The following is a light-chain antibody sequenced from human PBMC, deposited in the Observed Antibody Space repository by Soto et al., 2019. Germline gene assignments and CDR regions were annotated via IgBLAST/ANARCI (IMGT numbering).Light chain of an antibody. CDR1: QSVSNN. CDR3: QQYGSSHT. J-gene: IGKJ5*01. CDR2: GAS. Sequence: EMVMTQSPATLSVSPGERATLSCRASQSVSNNLAWYQHKPGQAPRLLIYGASNRATDIPARFSGSGSGAYFNLTISRLEPADFGVYYCQQYGSSHTFGQGTRLQIK. V-gene: IGKV3D-15*01.